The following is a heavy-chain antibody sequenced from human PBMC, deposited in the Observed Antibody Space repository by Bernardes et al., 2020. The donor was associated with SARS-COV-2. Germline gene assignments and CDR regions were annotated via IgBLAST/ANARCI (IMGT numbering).Heavy chain of an antibody. Sequence: SETLSLTCTVSGGSISSSSYYWGWIRQPPGKGREWIGSISYSGSTYYNPSLKSRVTISVDTSKNQFSLKLSSVTAADTAVYYCARGGSRATWIQLWFSPPFDYWGQGTLVTVSS. V-gene: IGHV4-39*01. J-gene: IGHJ4*02. CDR3: ARGGSRATWIQLWFSPPFDY. CDR2: ISYSGST. CDR1: GGSISSSSYY. D-gene: IGHD5-18*01.